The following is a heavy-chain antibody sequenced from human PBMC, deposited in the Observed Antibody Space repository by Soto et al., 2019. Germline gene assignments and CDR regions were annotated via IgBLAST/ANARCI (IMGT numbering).Heavy chain of an antibody. J-gene: IGHJ4*02. CDR2: ISYDGSNK. Sequence: QAQLEESGGGVVQPGMSLRLSCAASGFTFSSYATHWVRQAPGKGLEWVAVISYDGSNKYYADSVKGRFTISRDNSKNTLYLQMNSLRTEDTAVYFCARDLSWIFRIIGPIDDWGQGSLVTVSP. D-gene: IGHD3-3*01. V-gene: IGHV3-30*04. CDR3: ARDLSWIFRIIGPIDD. CDR1: GFTFSSYA.